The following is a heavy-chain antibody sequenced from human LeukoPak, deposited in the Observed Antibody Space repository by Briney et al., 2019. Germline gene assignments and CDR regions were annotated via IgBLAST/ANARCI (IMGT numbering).Heavy chain of an antibody. J-gene: IGHJ6*02. Sequence: PSETLSLTCTVSGGSISSHYWSWIRQPPGKGLEWIGYVYYSGSTNYNPSLKSRVTISVDTSKNQISLKLSSVTAADTAVYYCARGRLRYFDWLLVPNYYGMDVWGQGTTVTVSS. CDR1: GGSISSHY. V-gene: IGHV4-59*11. D-gene: IGHD3-9*01. CDR3: ARGRLRYFDWLLVPNYYGMDV. CDR2: VYYSGST.